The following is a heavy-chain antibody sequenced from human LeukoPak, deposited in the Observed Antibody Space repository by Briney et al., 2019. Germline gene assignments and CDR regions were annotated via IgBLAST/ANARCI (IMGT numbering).Heavy chain of an antibody. D-gene: IGHD5-12*01. CDR2: IYYDGNNE. CDR3: TKEGLPGYVRYF. Sequence: GGSLRLSCAASGFTFSSYGMHWVRQAPGKGLEWVAVIYYDGNNEYYADSVKGRFTISRDNSKNTLYLQMNNLRAADTAVYYCTKEGLPGYVRYFGGQGPTVTVSS. CDR1: GFTFSSYG. J-gene: IGHJ6*02. V-gene: IGHV3-33*06.